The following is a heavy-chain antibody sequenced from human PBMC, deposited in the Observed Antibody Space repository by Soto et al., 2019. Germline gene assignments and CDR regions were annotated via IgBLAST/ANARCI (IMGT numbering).Heavy chain of an antibody. CDR1: GFTFNNYA. V-gene: IGHV3-23*01. CDR3: AKGGEDDFWSGYSNYYYYYMDV. CDR2: ISSSSVNI. J-gene: IGHJ6*03. Sequence: GGSLRLSCAASGFTFNNYAMSWVRQAPGKGLEWVSSISSSSVNIYYADSVKGRVTISRDNSKNTLYLQMNSLRAEDTAVYYCAKGGEDDFWSGYSNYYYYYMDVWGKGTTVTVSS. D-gene: IGHD3-3*01.